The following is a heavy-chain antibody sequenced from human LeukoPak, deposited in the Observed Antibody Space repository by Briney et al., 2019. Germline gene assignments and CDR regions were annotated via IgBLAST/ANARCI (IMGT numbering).Heavy chain of an antibody. V-gene: IGHV4-59*01. D-gene: IGHD3-22*01. CDR2: IYYSGST. CDR1: GGSISSYY. J-gene: IGHJ2*01. Sequence: SETLSLTCTVSGGSISSYYWSWIRQPPGKGLEWIGYIYYSGSTNYNPSLKSRVTISVDTSKNQFSLKLSSETAADTAVYYCARSHESYDSSGYPSYWYFDLWGRGTLVTVSS. CDR3: ARSHESYDSSGYPSYWYFDL.